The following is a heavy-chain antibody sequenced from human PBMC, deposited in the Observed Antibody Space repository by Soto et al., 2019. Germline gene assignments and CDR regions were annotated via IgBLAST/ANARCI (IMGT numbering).Heavy chain of an antibody. CDR1: GESFSDYF. D-gene: IGHD5-12*01. CDR3: ASGRGYTWAF. Sequence: QVHLQQWGAGLLKPSETLSLTCAVSGESFSDYFYSWIRQPPGKGLEWIGDINHSGGRTIYNPSLSSQRTGSVATSQEQLSPRLTSGATANTDVYYCASGRGYTWAFGGQGTLVTVSS. J-gene: IGHJ4*02. CDR2: INHSGGRT. V-gene: IGHV4-34*01.